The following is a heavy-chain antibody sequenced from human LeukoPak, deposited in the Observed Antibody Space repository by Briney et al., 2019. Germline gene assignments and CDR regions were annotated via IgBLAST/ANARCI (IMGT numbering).Heavy chain of an antibody. CDR1: GFTFSSYA. Sequence: GGSLRLFCAASGFTFSSYAMSWVRQAPGKGLEWISGISGSGASTYYADSVTGRFTISRDNSRNTLYLQMNSLRGDDTAVYYCAKDVGKWESLHFFDYWGQGTLVTVSS. CDR2: ISGSGAST. D-gene: IGHD1-26*01. V-gene: IGHV3-23*01. J-gene: IGHJ4*02. CDR3: AKDVGKWESLHFFDY.